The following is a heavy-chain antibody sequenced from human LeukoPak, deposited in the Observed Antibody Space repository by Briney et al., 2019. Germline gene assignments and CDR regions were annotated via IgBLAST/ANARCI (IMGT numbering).Heavy chain of an antibody. Sequence: GASVKVSCKASGGTFSTYAISWVRQAPGQGLEWMGGIIPISGTANYAQKFQGRLTITTDESTSTAYMELSSLRSEDTAVYYCASVNYYDTSGYRYGPFNSWGQGTLVTVSS. J-gene: IGHJ4*02. CDR2: IIPISGTA. V-gene: IGHV1-69*05. D-gene: IGHD3-22*01. CDR1: GGTFSTYA. CDR3: ASVNYYDTSGYRYGPFNS.